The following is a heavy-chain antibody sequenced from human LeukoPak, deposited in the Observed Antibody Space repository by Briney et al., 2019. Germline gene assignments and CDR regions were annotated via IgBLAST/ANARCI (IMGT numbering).Heavy chain of an antibody. Sequence: GGSLRLSCAASGFTFSIYSVTWVRQAPGKGLEWVASISSTSSYIYYAESVRARFTISRDNPQYLDYLQMNSLRAEETAVYYCARLDRADYSTSPVPYYNYYMNAWEKGTTVIVSS. V-gene: IGHV3-21*06. J-gene: IGHJ6*03. CDR1: GFTFSIYS. CDR2: ISSTSSYI. CDR3: ARLDRADYSTSPVPYYNYYMNA. D-gene: IGHD6-13*01.